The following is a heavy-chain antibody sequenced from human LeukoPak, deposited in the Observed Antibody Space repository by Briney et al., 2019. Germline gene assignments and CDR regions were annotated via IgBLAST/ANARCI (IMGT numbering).Heavy chain of an antibody. Sequence: SQTLSLTCTVSGGSISSGDYFWTCLRQPPGKALEWIVYIYYGGSSYYNPSRKSRVTISVDTSKNQFSLNLKSLTAADTAVYYRAISGGTSGNFDNWGEGTLVTVSP. CDR3: AISGGTSGNFDN. D-gene: IGHD1-7*01. V-gene: IGHV4-30-4*01. CDR2: IYYGGSS. J-gene: IGHJ4*02. CDR1: GGSISSGDYF.